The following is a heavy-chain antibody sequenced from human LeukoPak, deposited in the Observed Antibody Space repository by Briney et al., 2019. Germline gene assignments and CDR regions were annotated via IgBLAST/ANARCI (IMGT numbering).Heavy chain of an antibody. J-gene: IGHJ5*02. V-gene: IGHV1-69*05. CDR3: ARDGLGLPNWFDP. Sequence: SVKVSCKASGGTFSSYDISWVRQAPGQGLEWMGGVIPIFGTANYAQKFQGRVTITTDESTNTAYMELRSLRSDDTAVYYCARDGLGLPNWFDPWGQGTLVTVSS. CDR1: GGTFSSYD. D-gene: IGHD1-7*01. CDR2: VIPIFGTA.